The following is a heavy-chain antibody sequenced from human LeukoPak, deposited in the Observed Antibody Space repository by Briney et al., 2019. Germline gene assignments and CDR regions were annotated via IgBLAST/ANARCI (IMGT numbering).Heavy chain of an antibody. CDR1: GFTFSYYY. CDR2: ISSSGSTI. V-gene: IGHV3-11*04. Sequence: GGSLRLSCAASGFTFSYYYMSWIRQAPGKGLEWVSYISSSGSTIYYADSVKGRFTISRDNAKNTLYLQMNSLRAEHTAVYYCARAGYNWEHDYWGQGTLVTVSS. CDR3: ARAGYNWEHDY. D-gene: IGHD5-24*01. J-gene: IGHJ4*02.